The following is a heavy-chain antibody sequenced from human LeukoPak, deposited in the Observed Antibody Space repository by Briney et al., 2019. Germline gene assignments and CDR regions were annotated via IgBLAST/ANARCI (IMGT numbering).Heavy chain of an antibody. J-gene: IGHJ4*02. V-gene: IGHV3-21*01. D-gene: IGHD4-23*01. Sequence: PGGSLRLSCAASGFTFSSYSMNWVRQAPGKGLEWVSSISSSSSYIYYADSVKGRFTISRDNAKNSLYLQMNSLRAEDTAVYYCARDRYGGNRGSRYYFDYWGQGTLVTVSS. CDR1: GFTFSSYS. CDR2: ISSSSSYI. CDR3: ARDRYGGNRGSRYYFDY.